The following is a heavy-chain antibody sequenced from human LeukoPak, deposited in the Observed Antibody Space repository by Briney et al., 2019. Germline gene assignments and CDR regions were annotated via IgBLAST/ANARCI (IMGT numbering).Heavy chain of an antibody. CDR3: ARDWFHAIDY. CDR2: IRSDGSDT. V-gene: IGHV3-74*01. CDR1: GFTFSSYS. D-gene: IGHD2/OR15-2a*01. Sequence: GGSLRLSCAASGFTFSSYSMNWVRQAPGEGLVWVSRIRSDGSDTRYAESVRGRFTISRDNAKNTLYLQMNSLRAEDTAVYYCARDWFHAIDYWGQGTLVTVSS. J-gene: IGHJ4*02.